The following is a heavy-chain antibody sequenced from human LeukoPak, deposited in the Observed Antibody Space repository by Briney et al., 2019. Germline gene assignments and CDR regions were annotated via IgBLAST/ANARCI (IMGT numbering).Heavy chain of an antibody. J-gene: IGHJ4*02. CDR3: ARHRCSSTSCSFDY. CDR2: IYYSGST. CDR1: GGSISSSSYY. Sequence: PSETLSLTCTVSGGSISSSSYYWGWIRQTPGKGLEWIGSIYYSGSTYYNPSLKSRVTISVDTSKNQFSLKLSSVTAADTAVYYCARHRCSSTSCSFDYWGQGTLVTVSS. D-gene: IGHD2-2*01. V-gene: IGHV4-39*01.